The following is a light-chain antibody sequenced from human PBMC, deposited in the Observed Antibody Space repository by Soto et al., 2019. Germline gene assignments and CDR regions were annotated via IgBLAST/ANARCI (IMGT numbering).Light chain of an antibody. V-gene: IGKV3-20*01. Sequence: EIILTQSPYTLSLSPGERATLSCGASQTASSNYLAWCQQRPGQAPRLLIYGASTRAAGIPDRFSGSGSGTDFTLTITRLEHEDSAVYFCQQYTGTPSTFGQGNDWRL. CDR2: GAS. J-gene: IGKJ5*01. CDR1: QTASSNY. CDR3: QQYTGTPST.